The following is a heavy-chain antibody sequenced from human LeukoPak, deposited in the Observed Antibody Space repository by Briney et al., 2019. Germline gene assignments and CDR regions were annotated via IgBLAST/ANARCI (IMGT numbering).Heavy chain of an antibody. CDR2: ISGSGGST. D-gene: IGHD4-23*01. CDR1: GFTFSNYC. V-gene: IGHV3-23*01. CDR3: AKNGGKLHSYYMDV. J-gene: IGHJ6*03. Sequence: GGSLRLSCAASGFTFSNYCMTWVRQAPGKGLEWVSGISGSGGSTYYADSVKGRFSISRDNTKNTLYLQMNSLRPEDTAVYYCAKNGGKLHSYYMDVWGKGTTVTISS.